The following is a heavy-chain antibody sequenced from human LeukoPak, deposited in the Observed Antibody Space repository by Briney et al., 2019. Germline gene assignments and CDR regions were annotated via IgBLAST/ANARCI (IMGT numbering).Heavy chain of an antibody. CDR3: AVNYCDSSGPLN. J-gene: IGHJ4*02. Sequence: ASVKVSCKASGYTFTSYDINWVRQATGQGLEWMGWMNPNSGNTGYAQKFQGRVTITRNTSISTAYMELSSLRSEDTAVYYCAVNYCDSSGPLNWGQGTLVTVSS. V-gene: IGHV1-8*03. D-gene: IGHD3-22*01. CDR2: MNPNSGNT. CDR1: GYTFTSYD.